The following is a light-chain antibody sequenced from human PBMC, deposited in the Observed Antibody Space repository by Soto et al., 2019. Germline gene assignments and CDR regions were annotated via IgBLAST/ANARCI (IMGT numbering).Light chain of an antibody. V-gene: IGLV1-40*01. Sequence: QSVLTQPPSVSGAPGQRVTISCTGSSSNIGAGYDVHWYQQLPGTAPKLLIYGNSNRPSGVPDRFSGSKSGNTASLTISGLQAEDEADYYCVSFTTSRSYVFGTGTKVTVL. CDR1: SSNIGAGYD. CDR2: GNS. J-gene: IGLJ1*01. CDR3: VSFTTSRSYV.